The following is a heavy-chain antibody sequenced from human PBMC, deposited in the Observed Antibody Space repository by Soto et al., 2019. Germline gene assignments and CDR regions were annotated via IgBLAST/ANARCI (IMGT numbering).Heavy chain of an antibody. Sequence: QVQLQESGPGLVKPSQTLSLTCNVSSGSISSGDYYWSWIRQSPESGMERIGWIYQSGNNYYNPSIKSRVTISIDTSKSQFSLELTSVTAADTAVYYCASNALSTQYYGMDVWGQGTTVTVSS. J-gene: IGHJ6*02. CDR1: SGSISSGDYY. CDR2: IYQSGNN. V-gene: IGHV4-30-4*01. CDR3: ASNALSTQYYGMDV.